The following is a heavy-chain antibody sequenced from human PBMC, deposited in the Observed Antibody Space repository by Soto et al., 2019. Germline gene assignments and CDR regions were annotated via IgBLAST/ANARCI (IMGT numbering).Heavy chain of an antibody. D-gene: IGHD6-13*01. V-gene: IGHV3-23*01. CDR1: GFNFDNFA. CDR3: VKLGVDGSHHRYFDY. Sequence: PGGSLRLSCAASGFNFDNFAMHWVRQAPGKGLEWVSGIGGNTGSIYYGDSVKGRFTISRDNSKNTLYLKMKSLGGQDTAVYYCVKLGVDGSHHRYFDYWGQGTLVTVSS. CDR2: IGGNTGSI. J-gene: IGHJ4*02.